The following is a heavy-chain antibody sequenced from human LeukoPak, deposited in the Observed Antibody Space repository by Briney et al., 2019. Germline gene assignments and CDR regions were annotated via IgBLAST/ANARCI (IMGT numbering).Heavy chain of an antibody. CDR2: IGIDSGNT. D-gene: IGHD5-24*01. J-gene: IGHJ4*02. Sequence: GGSLRLSCAASGFTFSDYSMNWVRQAPGKGLEWISYIGIDSGNTNYADSVKGRFTTSGDKAKNSLHLQKNSLRVEDAAVYSCARDYKYAFDNWGQGTLVTVSS. CDR3: ARDYKYAFDN. V-gene: IGHV3-48*01. CDR1: GFTFSDYS.